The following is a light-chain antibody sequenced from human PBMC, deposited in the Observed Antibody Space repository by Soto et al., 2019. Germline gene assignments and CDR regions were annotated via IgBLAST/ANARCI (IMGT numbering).Light chain of an antibody. Sequence: QSVLTQPPSASGTPGQTITISCSGGSSNIGINTVNWYEHLPGTAPRLLIYGNNQRPSGVPDRFSGSKSGTSASLAISGLQSEDEGHYYCVTWDDSLDVHVFGTGTKVTVL. CDR1: SSNIGINT. CDR3: VTWDDSLDVHV. CDR2: GNN. J-gene: IGLJ1*01. V-gene: IGLV1-44*01.